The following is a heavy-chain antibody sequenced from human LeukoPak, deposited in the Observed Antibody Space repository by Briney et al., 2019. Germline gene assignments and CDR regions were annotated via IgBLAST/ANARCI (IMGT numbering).Heavy chain of an antibody. CDR2: IYYRGSI. CDR1: GGSISSVDYF. J-gene: IGHJ5*02. Sequence: SQTLSLTCTVSGGSISSVDYFWSWIRQPPGKGLEWIGYIYYRGSIYYNPSLKSRVTISVDRSKNQFSLKLSSVTAADTAVYYCASAYNWFDPWGQGTLVTVSS. CDR3: ASAYNWFDP. V-gene: IGHV4-30-4*01.